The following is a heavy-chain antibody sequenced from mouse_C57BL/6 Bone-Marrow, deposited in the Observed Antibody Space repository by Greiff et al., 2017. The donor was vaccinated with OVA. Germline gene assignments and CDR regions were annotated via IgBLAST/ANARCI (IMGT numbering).Heavy chain of an antibody. CDR2: ISGGGGNT. CDR1: GFTFSSYT. V-gene: IGHV5-9*01. Sequence: EVNVVESGGGLVKPGGSLKLSCAASGFTFSSYTMSWVRQTPEKRLEWVATISGGGGNTYYPDSVKGRFTISRDNAKNTLYLQMSSLRSEDTALYYCARGNGGWFAYWGQGTLVTVSA. J-gene: IGHJ3*01. CDR3: ARGNGGWFAY.